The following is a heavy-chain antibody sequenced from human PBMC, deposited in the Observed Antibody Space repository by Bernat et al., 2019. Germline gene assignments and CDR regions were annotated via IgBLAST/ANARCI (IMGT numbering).Heavy chain of an antibody. CDR1: GFTFRNYG. V-gene: IGHV3-30*04. J-gene: IGHJ4*02. CDR2: ISDSGKQK. Sequence: VQLLESGGGLVQPGGSLRLSCATSGFTFRNYGIHWVRQAPGKGLEWVASISDSGKQKYYADSAKGRFTISRDNSKNTLNLQVNSLGPEDTAVYFCARDLSGSWSIDYWGQGTLVTVPS. D-gene: IGHD6-13*01. CDR3: ARDLSGSWSIDY.